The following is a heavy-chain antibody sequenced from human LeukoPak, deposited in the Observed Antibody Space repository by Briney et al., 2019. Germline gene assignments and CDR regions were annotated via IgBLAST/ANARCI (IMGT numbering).Heavy chain of an antibody. V-gene: IGHV1-69*13. CDR3: AREPLRSYYMDV. CDR1: GGIFSSYA. Sequence: GASVKVSCKASGGIFSSYAISWVRQAPGQGLEWMGGIIPIFGTANYAQKFQGRVTITADESTSTAYMELSSLRSEDTAVYYCAREPLRSYYMDVWGKGTTVTISS. J-gene: IGHJ6*03. CDR2: IIPIFGTA.